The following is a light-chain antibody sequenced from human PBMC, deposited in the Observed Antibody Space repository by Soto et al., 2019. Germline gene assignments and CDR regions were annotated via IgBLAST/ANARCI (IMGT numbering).Light chain of an antibody. Sequence: EVVMTQSPATLSVSPGERAALACRPSQSLSSNLAWYQQKPGQAPRLLIFTASSRATGTPDRFSGSGSGTDFTLTISRLEPEDFAVYYCQLYGSSPPYIFGPGTKVDIK. V-gene: IGKV3-20*01. CDR2: TAS. CDR3: QLYGSSPPYI. CDR1: QSLSSN. J-gene: IGKJ2*01.